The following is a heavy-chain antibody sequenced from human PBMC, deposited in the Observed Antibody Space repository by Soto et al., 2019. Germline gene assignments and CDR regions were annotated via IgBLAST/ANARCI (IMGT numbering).Heavy chain of an antibody. J-gene: IGHJ4*02. CDR1: GYTFTSYD. CDR3: ARGLYCTNGVCRDY. D-gene: IGHD2-8*01. V-gene: IGHV1-8*01. CDR2: MNPNSGNT. Sequence: QVPLVQSGAEVKKPGASVQVSCKASGYTFTSYDINWVRQATGQGLEWMGWMNPNSGNTGYAQKFQGRVTMTRNTSISTAYMELSSLRSEDTAVYYCARGLYCTNGVCRDYWGQGTLVTVSS.